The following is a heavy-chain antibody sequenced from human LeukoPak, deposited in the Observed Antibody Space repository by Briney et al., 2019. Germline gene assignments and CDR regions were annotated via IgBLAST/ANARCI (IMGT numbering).Heavy chain of an antibody. V-gene: IGHV3-21*01. CDR1: GFTFSSYS. J-gene: IGHJ4*02. Sequence: PGGSLRLSCAASGFTFSSYSMNWVRQAPGKGLEWVSSISISSSYINYADSVKGRFTISRDNAKNSLYLQMNSLRAEDTAVYYCAREVAGPLDYWGQGTLVTVSS. CDR3: AREVAGPLDY. CDR2: ISISSSYI. D-gene: IGHD6-19*01.